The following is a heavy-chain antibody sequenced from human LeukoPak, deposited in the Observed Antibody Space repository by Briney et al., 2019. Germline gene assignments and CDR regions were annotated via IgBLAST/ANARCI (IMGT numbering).Heavy chain of an antibody. CDR3: AKGIVGAISIDY. CDR1: GFTFSSYA. CDR2: ISGSGGST. V-gene: IGHV3-23*01. J-gene: IGHJ4*02. Sequence: GGSLRLSCAASGFTFSSYAMSWVRQAPGKGLEWVSAISGSGGSTYYADSVKGRFTISRDNSKNTLYVQMSSLRAEDTAVYYCAKGIVGAISIDYWGQGTLVTVSS. D-gene: IGHD1-26*01.